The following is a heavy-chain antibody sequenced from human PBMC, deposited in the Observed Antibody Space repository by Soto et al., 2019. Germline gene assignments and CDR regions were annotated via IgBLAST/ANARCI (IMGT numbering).Heavy chain of an antibody. V-gene: IGHV4-39*01. J-gene: IGHJ6*01. CDR2: IYYSGST. CDR1: GGSISSSSYY. D-gene: IGHD2-15*01. Sequence: PSETLSLTCTVSGGSISSSSYYWGWIRQPPGKGLEWIGSIYYSGSTYYNPSLKSRVTISVDTSKNQFSLKLSSVTAADTAVYYCARQASLVVVAATKPEDYYYCYGMDVWGQGTTVTVSS. CDR3: ARQASLVVVAATKPEDYYYCYGMDV.